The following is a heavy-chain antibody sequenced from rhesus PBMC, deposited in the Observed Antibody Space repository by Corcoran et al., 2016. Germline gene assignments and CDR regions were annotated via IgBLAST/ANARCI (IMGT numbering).Heavy chain of an antibody. Sequence: DVQLVESGGGLGKHGGSLRLSCVASGVTFSRFELPWVRQAPGKGLGWVSVIMESGGTTYYAYSVKGRFTISRDNAKNSLFLQMNSLRAEDTAVYYCTRDGVAGPDYWGQGVLVTVSS. CDR2: IMESGGTT. D-gene: IGHD6-37*01. CDR3: TRDGVAGPDY. J-gene: IGHJ4*01. CDR1: GVTFSRFE. V-gene: IGHV3-100*02.